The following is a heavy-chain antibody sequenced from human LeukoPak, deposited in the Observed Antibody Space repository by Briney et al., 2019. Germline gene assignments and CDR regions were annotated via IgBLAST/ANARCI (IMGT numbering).Heavy chain of an antibody. V-gene: IGHV4-34*01. D-gene: IGHD2-15*01. Sequence: PSETLSLTCAVYGGSFSGYYWSWIRQPPGKGLEWIGEINHSGSTNYNPSLKSRVTMSVDTSKNQFSLKLSSVTAADTAVYYCARADRGNGGSRHFDYWGQEPWSSSPQ. CDR3: ARADRGNGGSRHFDY. CDR2: INHSGST. J-gene: IGHJ4*01. CDR1: GGSFSGYY.